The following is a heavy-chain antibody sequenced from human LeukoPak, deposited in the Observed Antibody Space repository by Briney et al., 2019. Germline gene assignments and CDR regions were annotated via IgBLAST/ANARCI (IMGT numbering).Heavy chain of an antibody. CDR3: AKGSRSSGHYSDY. CDR1: GFSFRSYW. D-gene: IGHD3-22*01. J-gene: IGHJ4*02. V-gene: IGHV3-7*01. Sequence: GGSLRLSCAASGFSFRSYWMSWVRQAPGKGLEWVANIRQDGNEIYYADSVKGRFSISRDNAKNSLFLQMNILRVEDTAVYYCAKGSRSSGHYSDYWGQGTLVTVSS. CDR2: IRQDGNEI.